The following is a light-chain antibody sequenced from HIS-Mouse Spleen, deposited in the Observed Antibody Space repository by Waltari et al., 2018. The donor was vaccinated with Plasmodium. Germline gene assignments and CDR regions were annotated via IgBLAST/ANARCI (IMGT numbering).Light chain of an antibody. CDR3: YSAADNNRV. CDR1: VLANKY. Sequence: SYELTQPSSVPVSPGQTARITCSADVLANKYARWFQQKPGQAPVLVIYKDSERPSGIPERFSGSSSGTTVTLTISGAQVEDEADYYCYSAADNNRVFGGGTKLTVL. V-gene: IGLV3-27*01. CDR2: KDS. J-gene: IGLJ3*02.